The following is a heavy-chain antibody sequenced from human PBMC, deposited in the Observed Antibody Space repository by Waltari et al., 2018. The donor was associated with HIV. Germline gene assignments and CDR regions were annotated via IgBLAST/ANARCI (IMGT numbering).Heavy chain of an antibody. V-gene: IGHV4-39*07. CDR1: GSSISSNHYS. J-gene: IGHJ4*02. CDR2: IFYSGTT. D-gene: IGHD1-26*01. Sequence: QLQLHESGPGRVKPSRTLSRTCIVSGSSISSNHYSWGWIRQPPGKGLAWIGNIFYSGTTNYNPSLESRVTISIDTSKSQFSLNLDSVTAADTAIYYCARHKNRGSYFPVDFWGQGTLVAVSS. CDR3: ARHKNRGSYFPVDF.